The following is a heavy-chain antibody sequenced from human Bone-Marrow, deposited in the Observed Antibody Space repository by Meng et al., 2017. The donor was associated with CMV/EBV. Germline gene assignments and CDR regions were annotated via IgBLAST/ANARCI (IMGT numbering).Heavy chain of an antibody. J-gene: IGHJ6*02. CDR2: ISSSSSTI. CDR1: GFTFSSYS. D-gene: IGHD6-13*01. Sequence: GGSLRLSCAASGFTFSSYSMNWVRQAPGKGLEWVSYISSSSSTIYYADSVKGRFTISRDNAKNSLYLQMNSLRAEDTAVFYCAKDDSSWYPLSNVPDVWGQGTTVTVSS. CDR3: AKDDSSWYPLSNVPDV. V-gene: IGHV3-48*04.